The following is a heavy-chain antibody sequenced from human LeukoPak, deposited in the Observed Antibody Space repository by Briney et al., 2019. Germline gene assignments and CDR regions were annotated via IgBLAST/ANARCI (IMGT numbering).Heavy chain of an antibody. V-gene: IGHV4-38-2*01. J-gene: IGHJ4*02. CDR3: ARGVAAAGWFDY. CDR1: GYSISSGYY. D-gene: IGHD6-13*01. Sequence: PSETLSLTCAVSGYSISSGYYWGWIRQPPGKGLEWIGSIYLSGSTYYNPSPKSRVTISVDTSKNQFSLKMRSVTAADTAVYYCARGVAAAGWFDYWGQGTLVTVSS. CDR2: IYLSGST.